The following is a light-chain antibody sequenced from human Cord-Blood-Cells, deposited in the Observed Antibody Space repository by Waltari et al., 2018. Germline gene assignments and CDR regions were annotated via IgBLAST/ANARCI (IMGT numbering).Light chain of an antibody. J-gene: IGKJ2*01. CDR1: QSVLYSSNNKNY. Sequence: DLVMTQSPDSLAVSMGETATIHCKSSQSVLYSSNNKNYLAWYQQKPGQPPKLLIYWASTRESGVPDRFSGSGSGTDFTLTISSLQAEDVAVYYCQQYYSTPYTFGQGTKLEIK. CDR3: QQYYSTPYT. CDR2: WAS. V-gene: IGKV4-1*01.